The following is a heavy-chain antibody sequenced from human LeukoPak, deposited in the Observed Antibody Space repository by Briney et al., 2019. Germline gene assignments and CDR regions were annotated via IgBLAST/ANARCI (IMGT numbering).Heavy chain of an antibody. CDR1: GFTFSSYS. CDR3: AKDTPTAGRYDAFDI. V-gene: IGHV3-48*01. J-gene: IGHJ3*02. D-gene: IGHD2-8*02. CDR2: ISSSSSTI. Sequence: GSLRLSCAASGFTFSSYSMNWVRQAPGKGLEWVSYISSSSSTIYYADSVKGRFTISRDNSKNTLYLQMNSLRAEDTAVYYCAKDTPTAGRYDAFDIWGQGTMVTVSS.